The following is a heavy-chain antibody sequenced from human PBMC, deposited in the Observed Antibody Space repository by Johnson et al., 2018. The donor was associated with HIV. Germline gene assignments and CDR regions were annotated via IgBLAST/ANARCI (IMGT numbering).Heavy chain of an antibody. CDR3: ARGGYSSGWIYAFEI. D-gene: IGHD6-19*01. V-gene: IGHV3-66*01. Sequence: VQLVESGGGVVQPGRSLRLSCAASGFTVSSNYMSWVRQAPGKGLEWVSVIYSGGSTYYADSVKGRFTISRDNSKNTLYLQMNSLRAEDTAVYYCARGGYSSGWIYAFEIWGQGTMVTVSS. J-gene: IGHJ3*02. CDR2: IYSGGST. CDR1: GFTVSSNY.